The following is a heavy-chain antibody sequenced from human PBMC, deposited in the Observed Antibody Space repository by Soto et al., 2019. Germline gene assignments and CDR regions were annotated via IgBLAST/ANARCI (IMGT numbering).Heavy chain of an antibody. CDR1: GGSISSSSYY. D-gene: IGHD2-15*01. J-gene: IGHJ3*02. CDR2: IYYSGST. CDR3: ARRPRGVAGAFDI. V-gene: IGHV4-39*07. Sequence: SETLSLTCTVSGGSISSSSYYWGWIRQPPGKGLEWIGSIYYSGSTYYNPSLKSRVTISVDRSKNQFSLKLSSVTAADTAVYYCARRPRGVAGAFDIWGQGTMVTVSS.